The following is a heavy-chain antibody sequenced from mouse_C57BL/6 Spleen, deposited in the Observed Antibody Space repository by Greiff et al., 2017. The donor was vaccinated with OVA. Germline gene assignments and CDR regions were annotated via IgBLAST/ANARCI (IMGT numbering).Heavy chain of an antibody. CDR1: GFSFTRYG. D-gene: IGHD2-5*01. Sequence: VQLHQSGPGLVQPSQSLSITCTVSGFSFTRYGVHWVRQSPGTGLEWLGVIWSGRSTDYNAAFISRLSISKDNSKGQVFFKMTSLQADDTAIDYCARDYSNYYFDYWGQGTTLTVSS. V-gene: IGHV2-2*01. J-gene: IGHJ2*01. CDR2: IWSGRST. CDR3: ARDYSNYYFDY.